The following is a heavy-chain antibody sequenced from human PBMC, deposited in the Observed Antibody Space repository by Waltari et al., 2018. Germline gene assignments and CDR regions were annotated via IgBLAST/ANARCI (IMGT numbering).Heavy chain of an antibody. CDR2: ISYDGSNK. CDR1: GFTFSSYG. V-gene: IGHV3-30*18. CDR3: AKDAHSST. J-gene: IGHJ4*02. D-gene: IGHD6-19*01. Sequence: QVQLVESGGGVVQPGRSLRLSCAASGFTFSSYGMHWVRQAPGKGLDWVAVISYDGSNKYYADSVKGRFTISRDNSKNTLYLQMNSLRAEDTAVYYCAKDAHSSTWGQGTLVTVSS.